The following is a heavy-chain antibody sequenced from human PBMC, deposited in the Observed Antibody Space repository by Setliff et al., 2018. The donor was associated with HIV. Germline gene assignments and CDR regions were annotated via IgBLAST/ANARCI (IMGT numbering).Heavy chain of an antibody. V-gene: IGHV4-28*05. CDR2: IYYSGSI. D-gene: IGHD2-2*01. CDR3: ARSSIVQVPAAPDAPFDV. J-gene: IGHJ3*01. Sequence: TSETLSLTCAVSGYSISSTNWWGWLRQPPGKGLEWIGYIYYSGSINYNPSLKSRVTMAVDTSKNQFSLRLRSVTAVDTAVYYCARSSIVQVPAAPDAPFDVWGQGTMVT. CDR1: GYSISSTNW.